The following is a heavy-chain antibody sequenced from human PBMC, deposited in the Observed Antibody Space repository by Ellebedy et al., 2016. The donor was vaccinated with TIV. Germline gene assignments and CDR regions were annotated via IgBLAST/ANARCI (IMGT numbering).Heavy chain of an antibody. J-gene: IGHJ4*02. CDR2: TYYRSKWYN. CDR1: GDSVSNTGAS. D-gene: IGHD4-17*01. Sequence: SQTLSLTCXISGDSVSNTGASWNWIRQSPSRGLEWLGRTYYRSKWYNDYAVSVRSRITINPDTSKNQFSLQLNSVIPDDTAVYYCTRGGYGDNVGKFEYWGQGTLVTVSS. V-gene: IGHV6-1*01. CDR3: TRGGYGDNVGKFEY.